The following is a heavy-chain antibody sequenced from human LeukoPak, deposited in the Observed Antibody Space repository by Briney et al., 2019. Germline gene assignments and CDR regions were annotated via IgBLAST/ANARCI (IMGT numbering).Heavy chain of an antibody. CDR3: ARDWGPIAAAIDC. Sequence: SGGSLRLSCAASGFTFSDYYMSWIRQASGKGLEWVSYISSSGSTIYYADSVKGRFTISRDNAKNSLYLQMNSLRAEDTAVYYCARDWGPIAAAIDCWGQGTLVTVSS. J-gene: IGHJ4*02. CDR1: GFTFSDYY. V-gene: IGHV3-11*04. D-gene: IGHD6-13*01. CDR2: ISSSGSTI.